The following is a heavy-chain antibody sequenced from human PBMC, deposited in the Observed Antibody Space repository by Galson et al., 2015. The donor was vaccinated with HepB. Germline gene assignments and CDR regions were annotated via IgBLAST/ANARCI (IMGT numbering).Heavy chain of an antibody. CDR3: ARDRSGSYDGFGY. CDR2: IYMSGST. D-gene: IGHD1-26*01. CDR1: GGSLSSYY. Sequence: TLSLTCTVSGGSLSSYYWSWIRQPAGKGPEWIGRIYMSGSTSFNPSLKSRVTMSVDTSKNQISMKLSSVTAADTAVYYCARDRSGSYDGFGYWGQGTLVTVSS. V-gene: IGHV4-4*07. J-gene: IGHJ4*02.